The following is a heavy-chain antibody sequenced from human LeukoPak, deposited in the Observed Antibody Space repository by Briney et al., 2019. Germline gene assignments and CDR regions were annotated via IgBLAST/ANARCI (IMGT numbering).Heavy chain of an antibody. J-gene: IGHJ6*03. CDR2: MNHSGRT. Sequence: PSXTLSLTCAVYGGSFSGYYWSWIRQPPGKGREWIGEMNHSGRTNYNPSRKRRVSISEKTYKNKCSLKRSSGAAADTAVYYCARGPRLSEVNGNEKGYYYYSMDVWGKGTTVTVS. CDR1: GGSFSGYY. D-gene: IGHD1-1*01. CDR3: ARGPRLSEVNGNEKGYYYYSMDV. V-gene: IGHV4-34*01.